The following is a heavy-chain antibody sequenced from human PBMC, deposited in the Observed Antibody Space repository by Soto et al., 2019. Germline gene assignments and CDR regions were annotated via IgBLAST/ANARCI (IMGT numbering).Heavy chain of an antibody. CDR1: GFTFSSYA. CDR3: AVSDGPANVHVMFSAFDF. J-gene: IGHJ4*02. V-gene: IGHV3-30*04. CDR2: VSSDGRNN. D-gene: IGHD3-10*02. Sequence: GGSLRLSCAASGFTFSSYAIHWVRQAPGKGLEWVAVVSSDGRNNYYADSVQGRFTISRDNSKSTLYLQMNSLRTEDTAVYYFAVSDGPANVHVMFSAFDFWGQGTLVTVSS.